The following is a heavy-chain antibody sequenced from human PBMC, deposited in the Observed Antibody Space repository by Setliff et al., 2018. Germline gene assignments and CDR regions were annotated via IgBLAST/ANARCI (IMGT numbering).Heavy chain of an antibody. CDR2: IIPIFGTA. CDR3: ASRKYYYDSSGYYYGDAFDI. J-gene: IGHJ3*02. Sequence: GASVKVSCKASGYTFTSYGISWVRQAPGQGLEWMGGIIPIFGTANYAQKFQGRVTITTDESTSTAYMELSSLRSEDTAVYYCASRKYYYDSSGYYYGDAFDIWGQGTMVTVSS. D-gene: IGHD3-22*01. CDR1: GYTFTSYG. V-gene: IGHV1-69*05.